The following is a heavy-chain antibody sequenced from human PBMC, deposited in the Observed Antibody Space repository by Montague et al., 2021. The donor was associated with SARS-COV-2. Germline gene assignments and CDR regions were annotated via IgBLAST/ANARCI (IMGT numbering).Heavy chain of an antibody. CDR3: ARGRFYYDSGELGS. CDR1: GGSTNNYY. CDR2: IHASGIS. D-gene: IGHD3-22*01. Sequence: SETLPLTCTVSGGSTNNYYWSWIRQPAGNGLEWIGRIHASGISTYNPSLERRVTMSVDTSKNQFSLKLSSVTAADTAVYYCARGRFYYDSGELGSWGQGTLVIVSS. V-gene: IGHV4-4*07. J-gene: IGHJ5*02.